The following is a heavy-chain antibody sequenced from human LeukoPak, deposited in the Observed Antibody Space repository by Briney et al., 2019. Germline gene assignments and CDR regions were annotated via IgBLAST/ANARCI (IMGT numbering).Heavy chain of an antibody. J-gene: IGHJ5*02. CDR2: INPNSGGT. V-gene: IGHV1-2*02. CDR1: GYTFTGYY. Sequence: ASVKVSCKASGYTFTGYYMHWVRQAPGQGLEWMGWINPNSGGTNYAQKFQGRVTMTRDTSISTAYMELSRLRSDDTAVYYCARDDYDILTGTGGWFDPRGQGTLVTVSS. D-gene: IGHD3-9*01. CDR3: ARDDYDILTGTGGWFDP.